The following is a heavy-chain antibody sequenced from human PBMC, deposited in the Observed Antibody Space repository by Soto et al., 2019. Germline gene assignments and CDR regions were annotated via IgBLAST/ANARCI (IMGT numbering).Heavy chain of an antibody. V-gene: IGHV4-59*01. J-gene: IGHJ4*02. CDR2: IYYSGST. CDR3: ARDSDSSGYLGL. Sequence: SETLSLTCIVSGGSISRYYWSWIRQPPGKGLEWIGYIYYSGSTNSNPSLKSRVTMSIDTSKNQFSLKLHSVTSADTAVYYCARDSDSSGYLGLWGQGILVTVSS. D-gene: IGHD3-22*01. CDR1: GGSISRYY.